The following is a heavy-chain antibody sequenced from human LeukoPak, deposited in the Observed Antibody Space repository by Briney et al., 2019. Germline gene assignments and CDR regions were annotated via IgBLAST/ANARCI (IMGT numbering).Heavy chain of an antibody. V-gene: IGHV4-59*08. D-gene: IGHD2-15*01. CDR2: IYYSGST. J-gene: IGHJ3*02. Sequence: SETLSLTCTVSGGSISSYYWSWIRQPPGKEPEWIGFIYYSGSTNYNPSLKSRVTISVDASRNHFSLKLNSVTAADTAVYYCARRMKLASKGDAFDIWGQGTMVTVSS. CDR1: GGSISSYY. CDR3: ARRMKLASKGDAFDI.